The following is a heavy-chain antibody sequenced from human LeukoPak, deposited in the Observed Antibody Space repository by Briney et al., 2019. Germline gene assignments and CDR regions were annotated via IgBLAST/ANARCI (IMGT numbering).Heavy chain of an antibody. Sequence: ASVKVSCKASGYTFSNYGISWVRQAPGQGLEWMGWISAHNGNTHHAQKFQDRVNMTTDTSTSTACMELRSLRSDDTAVYYCARPYDSDGNDLGYWGQGTLVTVSS. V-gene: IGHV1-18*01. J-gene: IGHJ4*02. CDR3: ARPYDSDGNDLGY. CDR1: GYTFSNYG. CDR2: ISAHNGNT. D-gene: IGHD3-22*01.